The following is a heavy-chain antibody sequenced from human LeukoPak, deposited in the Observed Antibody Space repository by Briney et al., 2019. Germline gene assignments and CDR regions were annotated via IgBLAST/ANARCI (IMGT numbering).Heavy chain of an antibody. CDR1: GFTFSSSA. Sequence: GGSLRLSCAASGFTFSSSAMSWVRQAPGKGLEGVSTISGSGSNTYYADSVQGRFTISRDNSKSTLYLQMNSLRADDTAVYYCAKAYSGSHRGAFDVWGQGTMVTVSS. D-gene: IGHD1-26*01. CDR2: ISGSGSNT. V-gene: IGHV3-23*01. CDR3: AKAYSGSHRGAFDV. J-gene: IGHJ3*01.